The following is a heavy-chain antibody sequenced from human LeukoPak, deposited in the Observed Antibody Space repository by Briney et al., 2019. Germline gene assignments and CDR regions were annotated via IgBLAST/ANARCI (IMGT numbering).Heavy chain of an antibody. D-gene: IGHD3-3*01. J-gene: IGHJ6*02. Sequence: ASVKVSCKASEDGFNTDGINWVRQAPGQGLEWMGWININTGNPTYAQDFTGRFVFSLDTSVNVAYLQIGSLKAEDTAVYYCARDGTVPDLWRGSRSGMDVRGQGTTVTVSS. CDR3: ARDGTVPDLWRGSRSGMDV. CDR2: ININTGNP. V-gene: IGHV7-4-1*04. CDR1: EDGFNTDG.